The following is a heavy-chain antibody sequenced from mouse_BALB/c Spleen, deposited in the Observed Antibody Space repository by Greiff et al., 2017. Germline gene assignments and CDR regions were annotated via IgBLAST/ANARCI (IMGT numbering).Heavy chain of an antibody. D-gene: IGHD2-4*01. CDR1: GYAFTNYL. CDR2: INPGSGGT. Sequence: QVHVKQSGAELVRPGTSVKVSCKASGYAFTNYLIEWVKQRPGQGLEWIGVINPGSGGTNYNEKFKGKATLTADKSSSTAYMQLSSLTSDDSAVYFCARRGDYDLYYYAMDYWGQGTSVTVSS. CDR3: ARRGDYDLYYYAMDY. V-gene: IGHV1-54*03. J-gene: IGHJ4*01.